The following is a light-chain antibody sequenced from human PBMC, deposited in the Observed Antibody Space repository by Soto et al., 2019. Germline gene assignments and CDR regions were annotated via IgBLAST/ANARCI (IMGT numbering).Light chain of an antibody. Sequence: DIQMTQSPSTLSASVGDRVTITCRASQSIGSPLAWYQQKLGKAPNLPISDASSLERGVPSRFSGSGFGTEFTLTISSLQPEDFAMFYCQQYNSHWSWTFGQGTKVDIK. CDR1: QSIGSP. V-gene: IGKV1-5*01. CDR2: DAS. CDR3: QQYNSHWSWT. J-gene: IGKJ1*01.